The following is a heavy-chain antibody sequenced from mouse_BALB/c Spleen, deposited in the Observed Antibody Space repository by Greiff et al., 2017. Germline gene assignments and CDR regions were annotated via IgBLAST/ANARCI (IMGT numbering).Heavy chain of an antibody. J-gene: IGHJ4*01. CDR3: TRQGDYDDGPYAMDY. CDR1: GYTFTSYY. V-gene: IGHV1S81*02. Sequence: VQLQQSGAELVKPGASVKLSCKASGYTFTSYYMYWVKQRPGQGLEWIGEINPSNGGTNFNEKFKSKATLTVDKSSSTAYMQLSSLTSEDSAVYYCTRQGDYDDGPYAMDYWGQGTSVTVSS. D-gene: IGHD2-4*01. CDR2: INPSNGGT.